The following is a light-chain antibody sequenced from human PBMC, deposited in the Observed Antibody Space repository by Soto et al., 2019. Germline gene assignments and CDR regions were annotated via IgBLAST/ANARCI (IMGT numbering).Light chain of an antibody. V-gene: IGKV1-39*01. Sequence: DVQMTQSPPSLSASVGDRVTITCRASQTIDSSLNWYQQKPGQAPKLLIYDASKLQSGVPSRFSGSESGPDFTLTISSLQPEDFATYSCQQSHSLPFTFGPGTKVDIK. J-gene: IGKJ3*01. CDR1: QTIDSS. CDR3: QQSHSLPFT. CDR2: DAS.